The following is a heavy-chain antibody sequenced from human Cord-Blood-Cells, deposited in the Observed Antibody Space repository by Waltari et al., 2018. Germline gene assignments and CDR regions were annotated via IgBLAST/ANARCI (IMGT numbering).Heavy chain of an antibody. V-gene: IGHV1-69*01. D-gene: IGHD6-19*01. CDR3: ARAYSSGWYIDY. Sequence: QVQLVQSGAEVKKPGSSVKVSCKASGGTFRSYAISWVRQAPGQGLEWMGGIIPIFGTANYAQKFQGRVTITADESTSTAYMGLSSLRSEDTAVYYCARAYSSGWYIDYWGQGTLVTVSS. J-gene: IGHJ4*02. CDR2: IIPIFGTA. CDR1: GGTFRSYA.